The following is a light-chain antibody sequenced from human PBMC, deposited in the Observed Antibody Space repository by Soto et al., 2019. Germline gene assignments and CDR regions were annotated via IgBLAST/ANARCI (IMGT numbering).Light chain of an antibody. CDR1: SSDVGRYDY. V-gene: IGLV2-11*01. Sequence: QSALAQPRSVSGSPGQSVTISCTGTSSDVGRYDYVSWYQQHPGKAPKLIVCDVTERPSGVPDRFSGSKSGNTASLTISGLQAEDEADYSCCSFAGSYSYVFGTGTKVTVL. CDR3: CSFAGSYSYV. J-gene: IGLJ1*01. CDR2: DVT.